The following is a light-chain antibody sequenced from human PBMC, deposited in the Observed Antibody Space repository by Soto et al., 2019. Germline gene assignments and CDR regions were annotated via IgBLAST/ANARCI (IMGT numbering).Light chain of an antibody. Sequence: EIVMTQSPATLSVSPGERATLSCRASQSVSSKLAWFQQKPGQAPSLLIYGVSTRATGVPVRFSGSGSGTEFTLTVNSLQSEDFAVYYCQQYNNWTHTFGQGTKV. CDR1: QSVSSK. CDR3: QQYNNWTHT. J-gene: IGKJ2*01. CDR2: GVS. V-gene: IGKV3-15*01.